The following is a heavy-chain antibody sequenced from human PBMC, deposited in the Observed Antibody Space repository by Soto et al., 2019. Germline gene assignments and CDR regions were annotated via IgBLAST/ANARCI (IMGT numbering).Heavy chain of an antibody. J-gene: IGHJ4*02. D-gene: IGHD3-10*01. V-gene: IGHV4-31*03. CDR1: GGSISSGGYY. CDR2: IYYSGST. CDR3: ARGGGFGESINDY. Sequence: QVQLQESGPGLVNPSQTLSLTCTVSGGSISSGGYYWSWIRQHPGKGLEWIGYIYYSGSTYYNPSLKRRVTIAVDTSKNQFSLKLSSVTAADTAVYYCARGGGFGESINDYWGQGTLVTVSS.